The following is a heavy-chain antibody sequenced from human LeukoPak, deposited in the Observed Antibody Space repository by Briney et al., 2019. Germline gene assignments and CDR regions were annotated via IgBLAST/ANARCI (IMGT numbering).Heavy chain of an antibody. CDR3: ARDNSDTVKGECSGACYWWFVP. J-gene: IGHJ5*02. V-gene: IGHV1-46*01. CDR2: MSPNGDNT. Sequence: ASVTVSYKPSVYPFTKFYMHWVRQAPGHGLEWMGLMSPNGDNTLYSQKFQGRVTMTRDTSTSTDYMELSSLSSEDTAVYYCARDNSDTVKGECSGACYWWFVPWGQGTLVTVSS. D-gene: IGHD6-19*01. CDR1: VYPFTKFY.